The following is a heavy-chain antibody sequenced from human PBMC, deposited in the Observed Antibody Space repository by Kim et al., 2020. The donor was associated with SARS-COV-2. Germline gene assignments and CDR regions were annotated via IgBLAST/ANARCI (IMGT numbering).Heavy chain of an antibody. V-gene: IGHV4-34*01. CDR2: INHSGST. CDR1: GGSFSGYY. CDR3: ARVMGIAAAGFDY. Sequence: SETLSHTCAVYGGSFSGYYWSWIRQPPGKGLEWIGEINHSGSTNYNPSLKSRVTISVDTSKNQFSLKLSSVTAADTAVYYCARVMGIAAAGFDYWGQGTL. D-gene: IGHD6-13*01. J-gene: IGHJ4*02.